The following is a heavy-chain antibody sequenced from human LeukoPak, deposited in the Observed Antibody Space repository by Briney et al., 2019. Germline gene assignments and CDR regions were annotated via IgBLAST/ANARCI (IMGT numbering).Heavy chain of an antibody. J-gene: IGHJ4*02. CDR1: GFTFSSYG. Sequence: GGSLRLSCAASGFTFSSYGMHWVRQAPGKGLEWVSVIYSGGSTYYADSVKGRFTISRDNSKNTLYLQMNSLRAEDTAVYYCAKARSGYSYGQGALFDYWGQGTLVTVSS. D-gene: IGHD5-18*01. CDR2: IYSGGST. CDR3: AKARSGYSYGQGALFDY. V-gene: IGHV3-NL1*01.